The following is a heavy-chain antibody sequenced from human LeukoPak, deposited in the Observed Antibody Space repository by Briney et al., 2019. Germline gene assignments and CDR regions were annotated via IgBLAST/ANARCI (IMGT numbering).Heavy chain of an antibody. J-gene: IGHJ4*02. CDR2: ISGSGGST. D-gene: IGHD6-13*01. Sequence: GGSLRLSCAASGLTFSSYAMSWVRQAPGKGLEWVSAISGSGGSTYYADSVKGRFTISRDNSKNTLYLQMNSLRAEDTAVYYCAKVWQQLGYFDYWGQGTLVTVSS. V-gene: IGHV3-23*01. CDR1: GLTFSSYA. CDR3: AKVWQQLGYFDY.